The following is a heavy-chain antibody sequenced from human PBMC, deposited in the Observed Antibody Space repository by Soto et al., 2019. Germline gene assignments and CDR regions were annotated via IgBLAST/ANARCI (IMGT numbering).Heavy chain of an antibody. D-gene: IGHD3-10*01. J-gene: IGHJ3*02. CDR2: IYYTGRT. V-gene: IGHV4-59*08. CDR1: GGSVSNYY. Sequence: QVHLQESGPGLVKPSETLSLTCTVSGGSVSNYYWSWIRQPPGKGLEWIGYIYYTGRTSYNPSLTSRLTTSVDTSKNQFSLKLNSMTAADTAVYYCLRTVLEGSGDIWGQGTLVTVSS. CDR3: LRTVLEGSGDI.